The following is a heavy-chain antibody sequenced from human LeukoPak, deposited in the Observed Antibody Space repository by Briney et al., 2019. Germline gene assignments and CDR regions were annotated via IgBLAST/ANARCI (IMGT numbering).Heavy chain of an antibody. D-gene: IGHD2-15*01. V-gene: IGHV3-48*01. Sequence: GGSLRLSCAASGFTFSSYSMNWVRQAPGKGLEWVSYISSSSSTIYYADSVKGRFTISRDDSKNTLYLQMNSLKTEDTGVYFCTVHYSLDYWGQGTLVTVSS. CDR2: ISSSSSTI. J-gene: IGHJ4*02. CDR3: TVHYSLDY. CDR1: GFTFSSYS.